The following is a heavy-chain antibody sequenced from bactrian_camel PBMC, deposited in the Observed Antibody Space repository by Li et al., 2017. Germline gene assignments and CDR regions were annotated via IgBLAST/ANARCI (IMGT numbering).Heavy chain of an antibody. V-gene: IGHV3S53*01. D-gene: IGHD6*01. CDR3: AAVRYGVTWYPLCRARSADFGY. J-gene: IGHJ6*01. CDR1: GYRYNYTC. Sequence: HVQLVESGGGSVQAGGSLRLSCSYSGYRYNYTCMGWFRQAPEKEREGIAYVDYDGTTVYDASVKGRFTISKDNAKNTLYLQMNSLKPEDTAMYYCAAVRYGVTWYPLCRARSADFGYWGQGTQVTVS. CDR2: VDYDGTT.